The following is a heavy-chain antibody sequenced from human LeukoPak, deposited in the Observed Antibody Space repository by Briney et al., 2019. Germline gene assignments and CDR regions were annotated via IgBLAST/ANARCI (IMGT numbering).Heavy chain of an antibody. CDR2: INPNSGGT. CDR1: GYTFTGHY. CDR3: ATIQYYHSSGPKDY. Sequence: ASVKVSCKASGYTFTGHYMHWVRQAPGQGLEWMGWINPNSGGTNYTQRFQGRVTTTRDTSISTAYMELSRLRSDDTAVYYCATIQYYHSSGPKDYWGQGTLVTVSS. D-gene: IGHD3-22*01. V-gene: IGHV1-2*02. J-gene: IGHJ4*02.